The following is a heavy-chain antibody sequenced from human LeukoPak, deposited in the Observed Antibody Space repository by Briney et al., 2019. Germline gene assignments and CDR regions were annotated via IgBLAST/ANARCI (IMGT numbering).Heavy chain of an antibody. V-gene: IGHV3-49*04. CDR3: TRGDYDILTGQT. J-gene: IGHJ4*02. D-gene: IGHD3-9*01. CDR1: GFTFGDYA. CDR2: IRSKAYGGTT. Sequence: GRSLRLSCTASGFTFGDYAMSWVRQAPGKGLEWVGFIRSKAYGGTTEYAASVKSRFTVSRDDSKSIAYLQMNSLKTEDTAVYYCTRGDYDILTGQTWGQGTLVTVSS.